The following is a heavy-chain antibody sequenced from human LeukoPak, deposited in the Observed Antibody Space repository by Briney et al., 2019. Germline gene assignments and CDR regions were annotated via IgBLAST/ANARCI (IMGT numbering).Heavy chain of an antibody. CDR1: GGSFSGYY. J-gene: IGHJ3*02. Sequence: SETLSLTCAVYGGSFSGYYWSWTRQPPGKGLEWIGEINHSGSTNYNPSLKSRVTISVDTSKNQFSLKLSSVTAADTAVYYCARDWVEGMISVVVPAAILPDFDAFDIWGQGTMVTVSS. D-gene: IGHD2-2*01. CDR3: ARDWVEGMISVVVPAAILPDFDAFDI. V-gene: IGHV4-34*01. CDR2: INHSGST.